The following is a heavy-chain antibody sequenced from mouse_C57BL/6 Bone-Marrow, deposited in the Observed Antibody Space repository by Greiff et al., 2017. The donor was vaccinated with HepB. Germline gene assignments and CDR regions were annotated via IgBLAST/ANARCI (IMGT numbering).Heavy chain of an antibody. CDR2: INPGSGGT. V-gene: IGHV1-54*01. J-gene: IGHJ4*01. CDR1: GYAFTNYL. Sequence: VNVVESGAELVRPGTSVKVSCKASGYAFTNYLIEWVKQRPGQGLEWIGVINPGSGGTNYNEKFKGKATLTADKSSSTAYMQLSSLTSEDSAVYFCARDAMDYWGQGTSVTVSS. CDR3: ARDAMDY.